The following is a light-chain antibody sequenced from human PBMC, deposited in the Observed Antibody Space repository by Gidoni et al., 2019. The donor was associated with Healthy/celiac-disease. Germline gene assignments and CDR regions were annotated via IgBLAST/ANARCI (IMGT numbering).Light chain of an antibody. CDR1: QSVSSSY. CDR2: GAS. J-gene: IGKJ3*01. V-gene: IGKV3D-7*01. Sequence: EIVMTQSPATLSLSPGERATLSCRASQSVSSSYLSWYQQKPGQAPRLLIYGASTRATGIPARFSGSWSGTDFTLTISSLQPEDFAVYYCQQDYNLPPTFGPGTKVDIK. CDR3: QQDYNLPPT.